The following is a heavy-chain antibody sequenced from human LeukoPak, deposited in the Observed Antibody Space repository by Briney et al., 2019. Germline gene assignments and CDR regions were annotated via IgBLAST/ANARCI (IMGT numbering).Heavy chain of an antibody. CDR1: GYTFTGYY. CDR3: ARGFNRSYSGYDLATYYFDY. CDR2: INPNSGGT. J-gene: IGHJ4*02. Sequence: ASVKVSCKASGYTFTGYYMHWVRQAPGQGLEWMGWINPNSGGTNYAQKFQGWVTMTRDTSISTAYMELRRLRSDDTAVYYCARGFNRSYSGYDLATYYFDYWGQGTLVTVSS. D-gene: IGHD5-12*01. V-gene: IGHV1-2*04.